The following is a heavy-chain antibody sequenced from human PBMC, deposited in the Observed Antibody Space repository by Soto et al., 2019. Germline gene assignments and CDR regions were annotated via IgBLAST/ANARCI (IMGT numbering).Heavy chain of an antibody. D-gene: IGHD4-4*01. V-gene: IGHV3-23*01. Sequence: GGSLRLSCAASGFTFSSYAMSWVRQAPGKGLEWVSAISGSGGSTYYADSVKGRFTISRDNSKNTLYLQMNSLRAEDTAVYYCAKGHDYNYYYYYYMDVWGKGTTVTVSS. CDR3: AKGHDYNYYYYYYMDV. CDR2: ISGSGGST. J-gene: IGHJ6*03. CDR1: GFTFSSYA.